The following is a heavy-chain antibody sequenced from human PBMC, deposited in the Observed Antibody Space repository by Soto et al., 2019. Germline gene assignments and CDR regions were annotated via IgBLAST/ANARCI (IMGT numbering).Heavy chain of an antibody. V-gene: IGHV1-8*01. D-gene: IGHD1-1*01. Sequence: XSVKVSCRASESPFMNYDIGWVRQATGQGLEWMGWMNPNSGNTGYALKFQGRVSMTRNTSIYTVYLELGSLASDDTAVYYCVRLASSGTLNWFDPWAQGTLVTVSS. CDR3: VRLASSGTLNWFDP. J-gene: IGHJ5*02. CDR2: MNPNSGNT. CDR1: ESPFMNYD.